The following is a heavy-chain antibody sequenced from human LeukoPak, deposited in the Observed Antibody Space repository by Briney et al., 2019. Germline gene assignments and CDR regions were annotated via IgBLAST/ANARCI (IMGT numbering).Heavy chain of an antibody. D-gene: IGHD3-9*01. CDR3: ARVPINKLLWRDNYVILTGYYDAFDI. Sequence: ASVKVSRKASLGTLSSYAISWVRQAPGQGREWMGVIIPIFGTAHFAQKFQGRVTITADRSTSTAYMALSSLRSECTAVYSSARVPINKLLWRDNYVILTGYYDAFDIWGEGTMVTVSS. CDR1: LGTLSSYA. V-gene: IGHV1-69*06. CDR2: IIPIFGTA. J-gene: IGHJ3*02.